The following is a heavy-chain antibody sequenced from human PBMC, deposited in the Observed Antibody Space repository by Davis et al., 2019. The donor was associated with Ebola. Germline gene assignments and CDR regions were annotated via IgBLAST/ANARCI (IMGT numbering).Heavy chain of an antibody. J-gene: IGHJ6*02. CDR1: GYSFTTYA. CDR2: INAGNGNT. D-gene: IGHD2-15*01. V-gene: IGHV1-3*01. CDR3: ARDLRGGSPRYCSGGSCYYYYGMDV. Sequence: AASVKVSCKASGYSFTTYAMHWVRQAPGHRLEWMGWINAGNGNTKYSQKFQGRLTITRDTSASTAYMELSNLRSEDTAVYYCARDLRGGSPRYCSGGSCYYYYGMDVWGQGTTVTVSS.